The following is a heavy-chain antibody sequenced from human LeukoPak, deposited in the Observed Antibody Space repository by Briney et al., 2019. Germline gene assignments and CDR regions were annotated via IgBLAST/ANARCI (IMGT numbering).Heavy chain of an antibody. V-gene: IGHV4-59*01. Sequence: SETLSLTCTVSGGSISGYYWSWIRQPPGKGLEWIGYISYSGSTNYNPSLMTRVTISLDTSKSQFSLKLSSVTAADTAVYYCARVRDGYYPEMDYWAQGTLVTVSS. CDR3: ARVRDGYYPEMDY. D-gene: IGHD5-24*01. CDR2: ISYSGST. J-gene: IGHJ4*02. CDR1: GGSISGYY.